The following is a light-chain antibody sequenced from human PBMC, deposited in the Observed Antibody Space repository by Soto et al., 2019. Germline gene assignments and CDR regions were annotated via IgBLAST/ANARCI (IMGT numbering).Light chain of an antibody. J-gene: IGKJ1*01. Sequence: EIVLTQSPGTLSVSPGERATLSCRASQTISSNNLAWYQQKPGQAPSLLIYGTSSRATSIPHRFSGSGSGTDFTLNISRLEPEDSAIYYCQQYGSWTFGQGTKVEI. CDR2: GTS. CDR1: QTISSNN. CDR3: QQYGSWT. V-gene: IGKV3-20*01.